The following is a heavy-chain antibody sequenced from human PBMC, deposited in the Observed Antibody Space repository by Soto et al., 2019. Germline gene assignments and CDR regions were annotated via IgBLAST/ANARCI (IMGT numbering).Heavy chain of an antibody. V-gene: IGHV2-5*02. CDR3: AHRALTPPGAEDITSFDT. CDR1: GFSLSTTGVG. CDR2: IYWDDDK. D-gene: IGHD2-15*01. Sequence: QITLKESGPTLLKPTQTLTLTCTFSGFSLSTTGVGVGWIRQPPGKALEWRGLIYWDDDKRYSPSLKSRLTISKYTTKNPVALTMQTMDPVDTATSYCAHRALTPPGAEDITSFDTWGAGTLVSVSS. J-gene: IGHJ5*02.